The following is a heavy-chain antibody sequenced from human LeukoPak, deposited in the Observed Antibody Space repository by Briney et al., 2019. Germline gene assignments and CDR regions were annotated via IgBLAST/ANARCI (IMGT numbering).Heavy chain of an antibody. CDR3: ARDMPGYCSGGSCYSGMDV. Sequence: GGSLRLSCAASGCTFSGFGMHWVRQAPGKGLEWVAVIWYGGSHQYYADSVKGRFTISRDNSRNTLFLQMHTLRVDDTAVYYCARDMPGYCSGGSCYSGMDVWGQGTTVTVSS. J-gene: IGHJ6*02. CDR2: IWYGGSHQ. V-gene: IGHV3-33*01. D-gene: IGHD2-15*01. CDR1: GCTFSGFG.